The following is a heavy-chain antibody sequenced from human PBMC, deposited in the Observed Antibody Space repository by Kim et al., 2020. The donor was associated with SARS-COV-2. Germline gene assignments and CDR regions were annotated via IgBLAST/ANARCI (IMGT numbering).Heavy chain of an antibody. J-gene: IGHJ4*02. CDR1: GYTFTSYY. CDR2: INPSGGST. V-gene: IGHV1-46*01. D-gene: IGHD1-1*01. Sequence: ASVKVSCKASGYTFTSYYMHWVRQAPGQGLEWMGIINPSGGSTSYAQKFQGRVTMTRDTSTSTVYMELSSLRSEDTAVYYCARDSGTTGTPPDYNDYWGQGTLVTVSS. CDR3: ARDSGTTGTPPDYNDY.